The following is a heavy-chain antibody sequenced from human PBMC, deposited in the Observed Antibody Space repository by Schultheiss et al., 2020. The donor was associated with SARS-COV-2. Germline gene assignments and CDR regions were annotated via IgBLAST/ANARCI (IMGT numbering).Heavy chain of an antibody. CDR2: IWYDGSNK. Sequence: GGSLRLSCAASGFTFSSYGMHWVRQAPGKGLEWVAVIWYDGSNKYYADSVKGRFTISRDNSKNTLYLQMNSLRAEDTAVYYCAREGTYVLRYFDWLPDYYYYGMDVWGQGTTVTVSS. CDR1: GFTFSSYG. J-gene: IGHJ6*02. V-gene: IGHV3-33*01. CDR3: AREGTYVLRYFDWLPDYYYYGMDV. D-gene: IGHD3-9*01.